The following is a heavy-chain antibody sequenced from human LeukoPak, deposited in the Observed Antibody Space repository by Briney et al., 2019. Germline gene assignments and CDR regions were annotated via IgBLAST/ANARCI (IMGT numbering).Heavy chain of an antibody. D-gene: IGHD6-19*01. CDR3: AKDSSGCLDY. CDR1: GFTVSNNY. J-gene: IGHJ4*02. Sequence: GGSLRLSCAASGFTVSNNYMSWVRQAPGKGLEWVSLIYSGGSTYYADSVKGRFTISRDNSKNTLYLQMNSLRAEDTAVYYCAKDSSGCLDYWGQGNLVTVSS. CDR2: IYSGGST. V-gene: IGHV3-53*01.